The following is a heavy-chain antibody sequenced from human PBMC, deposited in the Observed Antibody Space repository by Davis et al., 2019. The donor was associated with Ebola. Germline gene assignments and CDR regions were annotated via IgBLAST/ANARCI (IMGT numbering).Heavy chain of an antibody. Sequence: GESLKISCVVSGFTFTSHEMNWVRQAPGKGPEWISYISSSGSTMEYADSVKGRITISRDNAKNSLYLQLDRLRVEDTGVYYCVRSEFWSGPAGLYGMDVWGQGTTVTVSS. J-gene: IGHJ6*02. CDR2: ISSSGSTM. D-gene: IGHD3-3*01. V-gene: IGHV3-48*03. CDR1: GFTFTSHE. CDR3: VRSEFWSGPAGLYGMDV.